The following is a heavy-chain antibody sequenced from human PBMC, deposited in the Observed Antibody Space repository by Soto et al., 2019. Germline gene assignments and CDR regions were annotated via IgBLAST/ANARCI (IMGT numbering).Heavy chain of an antibody. D-gene: IGHD3-10*01. CDR3: ARDLWGDYYGSENYYYYGMDV. V-gene: IGHV3-33*01. CDR2: IWYDGSNK. J-gene: IGHJ6*02. CDR1: GFTFSSYG. Sequence: PGGSLRLSCAASGFTFSSYGMHWVRQAPGKGLEWVAVIWYDGSNKYYADSVKGRFTISRDNSKNTLYLQMNSLRAEDTAVYYCARDLWGDYYGSENYYYYGMDVWCQGTTVTVSS.